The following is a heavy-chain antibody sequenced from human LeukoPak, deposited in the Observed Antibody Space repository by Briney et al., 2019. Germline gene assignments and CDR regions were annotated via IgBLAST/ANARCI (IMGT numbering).Heavy chain of an antibody. CDR2: IYYSGST. CDR1: GCSISSGGYY. CDR3: ARVQMITFSSARWFDP. V-gene: IGHV4-31*03. D-gene: IGHD3-16*01. Sequence: TLSLTCTVSGCSISSGGYYWSWLRQHPGKGLEWIGYIYYSGSTYYNPSLKSRVTISVDTSKNQFSLKVSDVTAGGTGVYYCARVQMITFSSARWFDPWGEGTLVSVSS. J-gene: IGHJ5*02.